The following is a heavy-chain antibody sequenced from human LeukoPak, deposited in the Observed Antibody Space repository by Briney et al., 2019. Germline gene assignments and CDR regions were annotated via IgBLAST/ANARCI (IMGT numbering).Heavy chain of an antibody. D-gene: IGHD5-12*01. Sequence: GGSLRLLCAASGYPYCSYAKNWVRQAPGKGLEWVSSMSGIGGSTYYADSVKGRFTISRDNSKNTLSLQMNSLRAEDTAIYYCAKVNDIDGYYINDWSQGTLVTVSS. CDR2: MSGIGGST. V-gene: IGHV3-23*01. CDR3: AKVNDIDGYYIND. CDR1: GYPYCSYA. J-gene: IGHJ4*02.